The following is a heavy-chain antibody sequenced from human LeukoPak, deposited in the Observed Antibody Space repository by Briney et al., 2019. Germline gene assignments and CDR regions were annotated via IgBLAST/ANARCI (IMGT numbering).Heavy chain of an antibody. CDR1: GFTFSDYY. Sequence: GGSLRLSCAASGFTFSDYYMSWIRQAPGKGLEWVSYISSSGSTIYYADSVKGRFTISRDNAKNSLYLQMNSLRAEDTAVYYCARDVVPAAISTYYYGMDVWGQGATVTVSS. CDR2: ISSSGSTI. V-gene: IGHV3-11*01. CDR3: ARDVVPAAISTYYYGMDV. D-gene: IGHD2-2*02. J-gene: IGHJ6*02.